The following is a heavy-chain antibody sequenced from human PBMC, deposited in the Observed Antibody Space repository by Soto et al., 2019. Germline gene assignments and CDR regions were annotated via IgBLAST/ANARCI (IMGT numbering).Heavy chain of an antibody. V-gene: IGHV4-31*03. CDR3: ARVRFDSSGYYYAVPSGGCAFDI. CDR2: IYYSGST. D-gene: IGHD3-22*01. J-gene: IGHJ3*02. Sequence: QVQLQESGPGLVKPSQTLSLTCTVSGGSISSGGYYWSWIRQHPGKGLEWIGYIYYSGSTYYNPSLKSRVTISVETSKNQFSLKLSSVTAADTAVYYCARVRFDSSGYYYAVPSGGCAFDIWGQGTMVTVSS. CDR1: GGSISSGGYY.